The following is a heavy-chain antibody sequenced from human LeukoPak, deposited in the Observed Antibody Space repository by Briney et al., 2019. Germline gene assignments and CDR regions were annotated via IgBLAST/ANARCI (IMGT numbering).Heavy chain of an antibody. Sequence: SETLSLTCAVSGGSISSGGYSWSWIRQPPGKGLEWIGYIYHSGSTYYNPSLKSRVTISVDRSKNQFSLKLSSVTAADTAVYYCARGDGYSEYFQHWGQGTLDTVSS. CDR3: ARGDGYSEYFQH. CDR1: GGSISSGGYS. J-gene: IGHJ1*01. CDR2: IYHSGST. D-gene: IGHD5-24*01. V-gene: IGHV4-30-2*01.